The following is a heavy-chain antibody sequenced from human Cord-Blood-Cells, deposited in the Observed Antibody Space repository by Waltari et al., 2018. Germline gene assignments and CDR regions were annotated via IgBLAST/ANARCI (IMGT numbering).Heavy chain of an antibody. CDR3: ARGWNYFDY. CDR1: GFTFSSYG. D-gene: IGHD1-1*01. CDR2: IWYDGSNK. Sequence: QVQLVESGGGVVQPGRSLRLSCAASGFTFSSYGMNWVRQAPGKGLEWVAVIWYDGSNKYYADSVKGRFTISRDNSKNTLYLQMNSLRAEDTAVYYCARGWNYFDYWGQGTLVTVSS. V-gene: IGHV3-33*01. J-gene: IGHJ4*02.